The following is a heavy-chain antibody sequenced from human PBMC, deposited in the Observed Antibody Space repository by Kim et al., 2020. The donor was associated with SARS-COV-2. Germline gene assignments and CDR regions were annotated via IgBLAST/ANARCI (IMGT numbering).Heavy chain of an antibody. V-gene: IGHV3-23*01. J-gene: IGHJ6*02. CDR1: GFTFSNFG. CDR3: AKMTGYHGSGYMDV. CDR2: ISDSGSST. D-gene: IGHD3-10*01. Sequence: GGSLRLSCVGSGFTFSNFGMNWVRQAPGKGLEWVSAISDSGSSTFDADSVKGRFIISRDNSKNTLYLQMNSLRAEDTAVYYCAKMTGYHGSGYMDVWGQGTTVTVSS.